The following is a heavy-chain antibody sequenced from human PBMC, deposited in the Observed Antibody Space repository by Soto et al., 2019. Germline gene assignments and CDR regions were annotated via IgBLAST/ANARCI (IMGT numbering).Heavy chain of an antibody. CDR2: ISSSSVTK. D-gene: IGHD6-19*01. J-gene: IGHJ4*02. CDR1: GFTFSSYN. V-gene: IGHV3-48*01. CDR3: ATTPYGSGPYYFDY. Sequence: PGGSLRLSCAASGFTFSSYNWNWVRQAPGKGLEWVSYISSSSVTKYYAESVKGRFTISRDDAKNSLYLQMNSLSAEDTAVYYCATTPYGSGPYYFDYWGQGTLVTVSS.